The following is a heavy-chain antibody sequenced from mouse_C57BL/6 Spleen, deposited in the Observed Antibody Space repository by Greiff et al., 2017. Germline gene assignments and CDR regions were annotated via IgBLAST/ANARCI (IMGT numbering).Heavy chain of an antibody. CDR3: ARGITTVVAHYWYFDV. CDR2: IYPGGGYT. V-gene: IGHV1-63*01. Sequence: QVQLLQSGAELVRPGTSVKLSCTASGYTFTNYWIGWAKQRPGHGLEWIGDIYPGGGYTNYTEKFKGKVTLTADKSSSTAYMQISSLTSEDSAIYYCARGITTVVAHYWYFDVWGTGTTVTVSS. J-gene: IGHJ1*03. CDR1: GYTFTNYW. D-gene: IGHD1-1*01.